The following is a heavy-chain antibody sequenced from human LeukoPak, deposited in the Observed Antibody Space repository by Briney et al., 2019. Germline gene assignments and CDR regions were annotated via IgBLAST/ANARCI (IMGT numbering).Heavy chain of an antibody. CDR2: IYYSGST. CDR3: AGYEYSSSWSIDY. D-gene: IGHD6-13*01. Sequence: PSETLSLTCTVSGGSISSYYWSWIRQPPGKGLEWIGYIYYSGSTNYNPSLKSRVTISVDTSKNQFSLKLSSVTAADTAVYYCAGYEYSSSWSIDYWGQGTLVTVSS. J-gene: IGHJ4*02. V-gene: IGHV4-59*01. CDR1: GGSISSYY.